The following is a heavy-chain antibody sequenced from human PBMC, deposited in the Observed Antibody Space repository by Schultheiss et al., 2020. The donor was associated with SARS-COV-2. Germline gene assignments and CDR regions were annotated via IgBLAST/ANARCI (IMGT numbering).Heavy chain of an antibody. D-gene: IGHD3-3*01. V-gene: IGHV4-30-4*08. Sequence: SETLSLTCIVSDGSISSGDYYWGWIRQPPGKGLEWIGYIFYSGSTYYNPSLKSRVVISVDTSKKQFSLRLSSVTAADTAVYYCARQSFGVVLNWFDPWGQGTLVTVSS. CDR2: IFYSGST. J-gene: IGHJ5*02. CDR1: DGSISSGDYY. CDR3: ARQSFGVVLNWFDP.